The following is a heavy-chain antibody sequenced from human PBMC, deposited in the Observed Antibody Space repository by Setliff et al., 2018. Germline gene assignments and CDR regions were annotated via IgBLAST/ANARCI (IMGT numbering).Heavy chain of an antibody. J-gene: IGHJ6*03. V-gene: IGHV1-69*05. CDR3: VREKVVVVSATSYHYYMDV. CDR2: IIPLFGTT. CDR1: GGTFSNIG. D-gene: IGHD2-15*01. Sequence: SVKVSCKASGGTFSNIGISWVRQAPGQGLEWMGGIIPLFGTTNYAQEFQGRVTITTDESTNTAYMELSSLRSEDTAMYYCVREKVVVVSATSYHYYMDVWGKGTTVTVSS.